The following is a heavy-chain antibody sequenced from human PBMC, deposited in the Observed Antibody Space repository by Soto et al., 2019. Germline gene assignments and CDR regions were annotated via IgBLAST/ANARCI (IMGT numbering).Heavy chain of an antibody. CDR3: ARGRGGRSGYYTPYYYYYMDV. CDR1: GGSFSGYY. V-gene: IGHV4-34*01. J-gene: IGHJ6*03. CDR2: INHSGST. D-gene: IGHD3-3*01. Sequence: SETLSLTCAVYGGSFSGYYWSWIRQPPGKGLEWIGEINHSGSTNYNPSLKSRVTISVDTSKNQFSLKLSSVTAADTAVYYCARGRGGRSGYYTPYYYYYMDVWGKGTTVTVSS.